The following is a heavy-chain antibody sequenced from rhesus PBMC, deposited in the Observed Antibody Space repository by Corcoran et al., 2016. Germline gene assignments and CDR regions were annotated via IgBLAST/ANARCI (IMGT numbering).Heavy chain of an antibody. Sequence: EVQLVESGGGLVQPGGSLRLSCAASGFTFSSYVMSWVRQVPGKGLELVSYISDGGGSSYYADSVKGRFTISRDNSKNTLSLQMNSLRAEDTAVYYCAKWGSSSSWTGYWGQGVLVTVSS. D-gene: IGHD6-13*01. V-gene: IGHV3S5*01. CDR3: AKWGSSSSWTGY. CDR1: GFTFSSYV. J-gene: IGHJ4*01. CDR2: ISDGGGSS.